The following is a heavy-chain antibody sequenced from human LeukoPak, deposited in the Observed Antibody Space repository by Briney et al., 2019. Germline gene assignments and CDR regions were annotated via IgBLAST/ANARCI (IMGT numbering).Heavy chain of an antibody. V-gene: IGHV1-24*01. CDR2: FDPEDGET. CDR3: ATGDHGPMYPIHY. J-gene: IGHJ4*02. CDR1: GYTLTELS. D-gene: IGHD3-10*02. Sequence: GASVKVSCKVSGYTLTELSMHWVRQAPGKGLEWMGGFDPEDGETIYAQKFQGGVTMTEDTSTDTAYMELSSLRSEDTAVYYCATGDHGPMYPIHYWGQGTLVTVSS.